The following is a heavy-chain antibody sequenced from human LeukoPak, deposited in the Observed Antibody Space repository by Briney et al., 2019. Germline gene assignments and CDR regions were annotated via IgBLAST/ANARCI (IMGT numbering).Heavy chain of an antibody. Sequence: GGSLRLSCAASGFTFSSYWMSWVRQAPGKGLEWVANIKQDGSEKYYVDSVKGRFTISRDNAKNSLYLQMNSLRAEDTAVYYCAGERRTGTTNHDAFDIWGQGTMVTVSS. CDR3: AGERRTGTTNHDAFDI. CDR1: GFTFSSYW. D-gene: IGHD1-7*01. J-gene: IGHJ3*02. CDR2: IKQDGSEK. V-gene: IGHV3-7*01.